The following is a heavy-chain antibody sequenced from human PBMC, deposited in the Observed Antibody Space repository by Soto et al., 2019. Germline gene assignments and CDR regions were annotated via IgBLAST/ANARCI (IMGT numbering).Heavy chain of an antibody. CDR2: IYYSGSV. J-gene: IGHJ3*02. CDR1: GVSISSSY. CDR3: ARGLYDSSGFSNPLEI. Sequence: QVQLQESGPGLVKPSETLSLTCTVSGVSISSSYWSWIRQSPGKEMQWIGYIYYSGSVKYNPSLISRVDSSADMSSNQLPLRVTPATAADTALYYGARGLYDSSGFSNPLEIWSQGTMVTVSS. V-gene: IGHV4-59*01. D-gene: IGHD3-22*01.